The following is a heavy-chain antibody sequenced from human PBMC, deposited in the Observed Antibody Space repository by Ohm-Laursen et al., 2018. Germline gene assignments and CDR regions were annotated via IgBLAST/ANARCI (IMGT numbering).Heavy chain of an antibody. V-gene: IGHV4-59*12. CDR3: AKDQGWFDP. CDR1: GGSISNYY. J-gene: IGHJ5*02. CDR2: ISYSGST. Sequence: SDTLSLTCTVSGGSISNYYWSWVRQPPGKGLEWIGYISYSGSTNYNPSLKSRVTMSVDTSKNQFSLKLSSVTAADTAVYYCAKDQGWFDPWGQGTLVTVSS.